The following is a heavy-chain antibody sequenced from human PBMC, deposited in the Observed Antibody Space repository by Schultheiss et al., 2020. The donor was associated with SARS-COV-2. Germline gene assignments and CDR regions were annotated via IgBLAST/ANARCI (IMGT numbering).Heavy chain of an antibody. CDR2: IYYSGST. J-gene: IGHJ4*02. V-gene: IGHV4-59*12. Sequence: SQTLSLTCTVSGGSISSYYWSWIRQPPGKGLEWIGYIYYSGSTNYNPSLKSRVTISVDTSKNQFSLKLSSVTAADTAVYYCARLGGYSYGLGDFDYWGQGTLVTVSS. CDR1: GGSISSYY. CDR3: ARLGGYSYGLGDFDY. D-gene: IGHD5-18*01.